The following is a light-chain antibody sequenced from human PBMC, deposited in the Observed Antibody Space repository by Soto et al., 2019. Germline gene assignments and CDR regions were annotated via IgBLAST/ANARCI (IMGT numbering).Light chain of an antibody. Sequence: QSVLTQPPSASGTPGQRVTMSCSGGGSNIGPNYVYWFQQLPGTAPKLLIYNNDQRPSGVPDRFSGSKSGTSASLDISGLRSEDEADYYCAAWDDSLSGRVFGGGTKLTVL. V-gene: IGLV1-47*02. CDR1: GSNIGPNY. CDR3: AAWDDSLSGRV. CDR2: NND. J-gene: IGLJ3*02.